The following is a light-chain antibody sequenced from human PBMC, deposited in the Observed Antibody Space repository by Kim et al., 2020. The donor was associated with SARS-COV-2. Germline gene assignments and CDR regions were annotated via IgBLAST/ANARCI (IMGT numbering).Light chain of an antibody. CDR2: QDS. J-gene: IGLJ2*01. V-gene: IGLV3-1*01. CDR1: KLGDKY. CDR3: QAWDSSTEVV. Sequence: VSQGQTASITCPGDKLGDKYACWYQQKPGQSPVLVIYQDSKRPSGIPERFSGSNSGNTATLTISGTQAMDEADYYCQAWDSSTEVVFGGGTQLTVL.